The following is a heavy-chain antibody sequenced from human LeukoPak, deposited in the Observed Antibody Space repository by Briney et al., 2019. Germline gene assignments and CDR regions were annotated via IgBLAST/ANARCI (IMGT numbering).Heavy chain of an antibody. CDR2: IYYSGST. Sequence: KTSETLSLTCTVSGGSISNSSYYWGWIRQPPGKGLEWIGSIYYSGSTHYNPSLKSRVTISVDTSKNQFSLKLSSVTAADTAVYYCASAQWLLLGSLWSGFDYWGQGTLVTVSS. CDR1: GGSISNSSYY. J-gene: IGHJ4*02. V-gene: IGHV4-39*07. CDR3: ASAQWLLLGSLWSGFDY. D-gene: IGHD3-22*01.